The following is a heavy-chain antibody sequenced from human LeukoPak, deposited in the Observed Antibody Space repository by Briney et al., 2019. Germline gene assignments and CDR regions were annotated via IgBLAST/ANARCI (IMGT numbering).Heavy chain of an antibody. D-gene: IGHD3-9*01. CDR3: ARETPYYDILTGYYNYYYYYMDV. CDR1: GGSISSGSYH. Sequence: SQTLSLTCTVSGGSISSGSYHWSWIRQPAGKALEWIGRIYPSGSTNYDPSLKSRVTISIDTSKNQFSLKLTSVTAADTAVYYCARETPYYDILTGYYNYYYYYMDVWGKGTTVTISS. V-gene: IGHV4-61*02. CDR2: IYPSGST. J-gene: IGHJ6*03.